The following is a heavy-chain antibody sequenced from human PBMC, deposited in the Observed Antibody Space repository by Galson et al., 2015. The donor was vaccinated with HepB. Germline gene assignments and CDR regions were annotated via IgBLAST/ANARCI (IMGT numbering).Heavy chain of an antibody. CDR1: GGSISSSNW. J-gene: IGHJ4*02. CDR3: ARLDNGNDRRVDY. CDR2: IYHSGST. D-gene: IGHD1-1*01. Sequence: ETLSLPCAVSGGSISSSNWWSWVRQPPGKGLEWIGEIYHSGSTNYNPSLKSRVTISVDKSKNQFSLKLSSVTAADTAVYYCARLDNGNDRRVDYWGQGTLVTVSS. V-gene: IGHV4-4*02.